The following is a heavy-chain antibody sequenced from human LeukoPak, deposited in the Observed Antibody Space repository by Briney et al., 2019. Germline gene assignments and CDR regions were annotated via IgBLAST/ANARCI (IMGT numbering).Heavy chain of an antibody. D-gene: IGHD3-3*01. Sequence: ASVKVSCKASGYTFTSYGISWVRQAPGQGLEWMGWISAYNGNTNYAQKLQGRVTMTTDTSTSTAYMELRSLRSDDTAVYYRARISGYDFWSGYPSAINWFDPWGQGTLVTVSS. J-gene: IGHJ5*02. CDR1: GYTFTSYG. CDR2: ISAYNGNT. V-gene: IGHV1-18*01. CDR3: ARISGYDFWSGYPSAINWFDP.